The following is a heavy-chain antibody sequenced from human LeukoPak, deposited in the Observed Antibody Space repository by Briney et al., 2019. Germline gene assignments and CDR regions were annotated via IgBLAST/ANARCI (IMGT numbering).Heavy chain of an antibody. V-gene: IGHV3-7*01. CDR2: INQDGSET. CDR3: AREPPNSGAPGHVY. CDR1: KFTSGHSFTNYW. J-gene: IGHJ4*02. Sequence: GGSLRLSCVASKFTSGHSFTNYWMSWVRQAPGKGLEWVANINQDGSETYYVDSVKGRFTISRDNAKNSLYLQMNSLRAEDTAVYYCAREPPNSGAPGHVYWGQGTLVTVSS. D-gene: IGHD1-14*01.